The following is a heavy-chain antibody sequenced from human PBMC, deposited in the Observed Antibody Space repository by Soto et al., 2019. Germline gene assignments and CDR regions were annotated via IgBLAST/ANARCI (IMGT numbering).Heavy chain of an antibody. CDR3: AKGYCSSTSGLLAY. CDR1: GFTFDDYG. V-gene: IGHV3-9*01. D-gene: IGHD2-2*01. Sequence: SLRLSCAASGFTFDDYGMHWVRQAPGKGLEWVSGISWNSGSIGYADSVKGRFTISRDNAKNSLYLQMNSLRAEDTALYYCAKGYCSSTSGLLAYWGQRTLVIGSS. J-gene: IGHJ4*01. CDR2: ISWNSGSI.